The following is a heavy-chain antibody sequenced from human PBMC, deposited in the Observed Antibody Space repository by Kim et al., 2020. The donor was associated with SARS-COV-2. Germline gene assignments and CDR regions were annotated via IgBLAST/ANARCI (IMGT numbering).Heavy chain of an antibody. D-gene: IGHD3-16*01. V-gene: IGHV3-48*03. CDR1: GFTFSSYG. CDR2: ISRSGTTI. Sequence: GGSLRLSCAASGFTFSSYGVKWVRQAPGKGLEWVSYISRSGTTIYYTDSVKGRFTISRDNAKNSLYLQLSSLRAEDTAIYYCARGDGRGYYYGMDVWGQGTTVTVSS. CDR3: ARGDGRGYYYGMDV. J-gene: IGHJ6*02.